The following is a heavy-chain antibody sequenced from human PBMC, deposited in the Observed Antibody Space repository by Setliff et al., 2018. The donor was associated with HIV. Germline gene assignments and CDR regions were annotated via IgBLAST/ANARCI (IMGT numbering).Heavy chain of an antibody. J-gene: IGHJ6*02. CDR3: ARDYLYYNMYNGSPVYGMDV. D-gene: IGHD3-10*01. CDR1: GFTFNKYY. V-gene: IGHV3-7*01. Sequence: GGSLRLSCAASGFTFNKYYMSWVRRAPGKGLEWVASVSPDGTEASSVGSMRGGFTVSRDNAKNSLSLQMNSLRVEDTAVYYCARDYLYYNMYNGSPVYGMDVLGQGTTVTVSS. CDR2: VSPDGTEA.